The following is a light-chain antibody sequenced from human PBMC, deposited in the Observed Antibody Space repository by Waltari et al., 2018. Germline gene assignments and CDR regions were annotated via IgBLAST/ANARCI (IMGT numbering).Light chain of an antibody. V-gene: IGLV2-14*03. CDR3: SSYTSRSLSWV. CDR1: SSDVGGYNY. CDR2: AVS. J-gene: IGLJ3*02. Sequence: QSALSQPASVSGSPRQSITISCTGTSSDVGGYNYVSWYRQHPGKAPQLLIYAVSELPSGVSSRFSGSKSGNTASLTISGRQAEDEADFFCSSYTSRSLSWVFGGGTKLTVL.